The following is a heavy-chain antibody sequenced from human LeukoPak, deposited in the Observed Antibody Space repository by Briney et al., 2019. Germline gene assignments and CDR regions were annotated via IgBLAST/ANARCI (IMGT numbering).Heavy chain of an antibody. J-gene: IGHJ6*02. Sequence: GESLKTSCKGSGYSFTSYWIGWVRQLPGKGLEWMGIIYPGDSDTRYSPSFQGQVTISADKSISTAYLQWSSLKASDTAMYYCARQVDTAMVDGYYYYYYGMDVWGQGTTVTVSS. CDR1: GYSFTSYW. CDR3: ARQVDTAMVDGYYYYYYGMDV. D-gene: IGHD5-18*01. V-gene: IGHV5-51*01. CDR2: IYPGDSDT.